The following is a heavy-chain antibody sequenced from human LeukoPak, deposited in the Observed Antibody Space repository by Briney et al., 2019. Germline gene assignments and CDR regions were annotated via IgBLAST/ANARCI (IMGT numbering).Heavy chain of an antibody. J-gene: IGHJ4*02. CDR2: IKSKTDGGTT. D-gene: IGHD5-24*01. V-gene: IGHV3-15*01. Sequence: GGSLRLSCAASGFXFSNAWISWVRQAPGKGLEWVGRIKSKTDGGTTDYAAPVKGRLTISRDDSKNTLYLQMNSLKTEDTAVYYCTTDSRDGYNFGRHFDYWGQGTLVTVSS. CDR1: GFXFSNAW. CDR3: TTDSRDGYNFGRHFDY.